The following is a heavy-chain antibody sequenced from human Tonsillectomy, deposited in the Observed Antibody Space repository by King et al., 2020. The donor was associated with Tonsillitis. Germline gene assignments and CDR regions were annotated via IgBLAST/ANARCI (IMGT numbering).Heavy chain of an antibody. CDR3: ARIVLAVNRSIYAFDI. D-gene: IGHD2-8*02. CDR2: IRSKGNTYAT. CDR1: GFTFNDSA. V-gene: IGHV3-73*02. J-gene: IGHJ3*02. Sequence: VQLVESGGGLVQPGGSLKLSCAASGFTFNDSALHWVRQASGKGLEWVGRIRSKGNTYATAYGASVKGRFTISRDDSKNTAYLQMNSLISEDSAVYYCARIVLAVNRSIYAFDIWGQGTMVTVSS.